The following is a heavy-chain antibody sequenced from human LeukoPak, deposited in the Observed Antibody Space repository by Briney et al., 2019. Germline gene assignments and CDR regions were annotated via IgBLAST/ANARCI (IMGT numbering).Heavy chain of an antibody. D-gene: IGHD2-2*01. V-gene: IGHV4-34*01. J-gene: IGHJ4*02. CDR1: GGSFSGYY. CDR3: ASRRSVLPAAMCPNFDY. Sequence: SETLSLTCAVYGGSFSGYYWSWIRQPPGKGLEWIGEINHSGITNYNPSLKTRVTIPVDTSTNQFSLKLRSVTAADTAVYYCASRRSVLPAAMCPNFDYWGQGTLVTVSS. CDR2: INHSGIT.